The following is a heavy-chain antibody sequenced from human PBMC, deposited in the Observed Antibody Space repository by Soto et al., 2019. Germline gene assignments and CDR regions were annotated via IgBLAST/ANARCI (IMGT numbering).Heavy chain of an antibody. V-gene: IGHV1-69*01. CDR3: ASYPDTYYYDSSGYYYKYFQH. J-gene: IGHJ1*01. CDR1: GGTFSSYA. CDR2: IIPIFGTA. Sequence: QVQLVQSGAEVKKPGSSVKVSCKASGGTFSSYAISWVRHAPGQGLEWMGGIIPIFGTANYAQKFQGRVTITADESTSTAYMELSSLRSEDTAVYYCASYPDTYYYDSSGYYYKYFQHWGQGTLVTVSS. D-gene: IGHD3-22*01.